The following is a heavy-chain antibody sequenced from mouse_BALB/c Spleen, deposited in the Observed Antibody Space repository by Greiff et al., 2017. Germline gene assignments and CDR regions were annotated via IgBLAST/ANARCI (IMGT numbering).Heavy chain of an antibody. CDR2: IDPYYGDT. J-gene: IGHJ2*01. CDR3: AREDGYY. Sequence: VQLQQSGPELAKPGASVKISCKASGYSFTGYNMNWVKQSNGKSLEWIGNIDPYYGDTSYNQKFKAKATLTVDKSSSTAYMQLKSLTSEDSAVYYCAREDGYYWGQGTTLTVSS. CDR1: GYSFTGYN. D-gene: IGHD2-3*01. V-gene: IGHV1-39*01.